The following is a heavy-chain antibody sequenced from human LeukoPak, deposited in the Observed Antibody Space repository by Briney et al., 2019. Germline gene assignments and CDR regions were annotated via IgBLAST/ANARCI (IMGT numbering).Heavy chain of an antibody. Sequence: ASVKLSCKASGYTFTGYYMHWVRQAPGQGLEWMGWINPNSGGTNYAQKFQGRVTMTRDTSTSTAYMELSRLRSDDTAVYYCARDLWPPLRLLSDYWGQGTLVTVSS. D-gene: IGHD2-21*02. CDR2: INPNSGGT. V-gene: IGHV1-2*02. CDR3: ARDLWPPLRLLSDY. J-gene: IGHJ4*02. CDR1: GYTFTGYY.